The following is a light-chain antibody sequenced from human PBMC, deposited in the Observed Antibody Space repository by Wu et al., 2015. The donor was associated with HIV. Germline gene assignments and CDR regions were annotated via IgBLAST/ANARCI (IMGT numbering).Light chain of an antibody. V-gene: IGKV3-11*01. Sequence: MLAQSPGTLSLSPGDRTSLLCRASQGIGNELAWYRQKRGQTPRLIVYGASQRAPGVPDRFQGSVSGSNFTLIINSLETEDFAFYFCQHRETFGPGTKL. CDR2: GAS. J-gene: IGKJ2*01. CDR3: QHRET. CDR1: QGIGNE.